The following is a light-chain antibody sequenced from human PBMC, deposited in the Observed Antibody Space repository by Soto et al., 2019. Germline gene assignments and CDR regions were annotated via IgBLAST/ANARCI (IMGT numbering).Light chain of an antibody. J-gene: IGLJ2*01. CDR3: AAWDDSLNGVL. Sequence: QSALTQPPSVSGTPGQRVTISCSGSSSNIGSNTVTWYQQLPGAAPKLLIYSYNQRPSGVPDRFSASKSGTSASLAISGLQSEDEAAYYCAAWDDSLNGVLFGGGTKLTVL. CDR1: SSNIGSNT. V-gene: IGLV1-44*01. CDR2: SYN.